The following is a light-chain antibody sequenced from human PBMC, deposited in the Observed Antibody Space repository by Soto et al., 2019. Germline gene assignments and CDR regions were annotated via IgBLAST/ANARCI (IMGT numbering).Light chain of an antibody. CDR3: QSYDSSLSGNVV. V-gene: IGLV1-40*01. CDR2: GNS. J-gene: IGLJ2*01. CDR1: SSNIGAGYD. Sequence: QAVVTQPPSVSGAPGQRVTISCTGSSSNIGAGYDVHWYQQLPGTAPKLLIYGNSNRPSGVPDRFSGSKSGTSASQAITGLQAEDEADYYCQSYDSSLSGNVVFGGGTKLTVL.